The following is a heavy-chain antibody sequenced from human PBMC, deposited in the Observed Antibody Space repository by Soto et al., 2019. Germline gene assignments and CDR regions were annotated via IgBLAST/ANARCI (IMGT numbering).Heavy chain of an antibody. D-gene: IGHD6-19*01. V-gene: IGHV3-30-3*01. Sequence: QVQLVESGGGVVQPGRSLRLSCADSGFTFSSYAMHWVRQAPGKGLEWVAVISYDGSNKYYADSVKGRFTISRENSKNPLYLQMNSLRAEDTAVNYCVRDSLAVALAFDIWGQGTMVTVSS. CDR3: VRDSLAVALAFDI. CDR1: GFTFSSYA. CDR2: ISYDGSNK. J-gene: IGHJ3*02.